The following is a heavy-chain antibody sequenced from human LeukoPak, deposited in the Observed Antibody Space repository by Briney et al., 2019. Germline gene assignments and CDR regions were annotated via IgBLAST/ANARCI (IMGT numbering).Heavy chain of an antibody. Sequence: GESLKISCKGSGYSFSTYWIHWVRQMPGKALEWMGGIYPSDADTRYSPSFQGQVNISADKSITIAYLQWSSLKASDTAMYYCARRRPGDDAFDIWGQGTKVTVSS. CDR1: GYSFSTYW. J-gene: IGHJ3*02. D-gene: IGHD3-10*01. CDR2: IYPSDADT. V-gene: IGHV5-51*01. CDR3: ARRRPGDDAFDI.